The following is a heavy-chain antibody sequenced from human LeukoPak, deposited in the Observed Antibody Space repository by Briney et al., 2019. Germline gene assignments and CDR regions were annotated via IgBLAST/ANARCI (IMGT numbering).Heavy chain of an antibody. CDR2: INHSGST. Sequence: PSETLSLTCAVYGGSFSGYYWSWIRQPPGKGLEWIGEINHSGSTNYNPSLKSRVTLSVDTSKNQFSLKLSSVTAADTAVYYCARRDYDFWSGYHTWYFDLWGRGTLVTVSS. D-gene: IGHD3-3*01. J-gene: IGHJ2*01. V-gene: IGHV4-34*01. CDR1: GGSFSGYY. CDR3: ARRDYDFWSGYHTWYFDL.